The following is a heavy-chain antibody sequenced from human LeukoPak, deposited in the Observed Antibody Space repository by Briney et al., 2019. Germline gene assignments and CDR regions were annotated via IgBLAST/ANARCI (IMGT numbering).Heavy chain of an antibody. CDR1: GFTFSSYG. Sequence: PGGSLRLSCAASGFTFSSYGMHWVRQAPGKGLEWVAVIWCDGSNKYYADSVKGRFTISRDNSKNTLYLQMNSLRAEDTAVYYCARGAGYNYPYYFDYWGQGTLVTVSS. V-gene: IGHV3-33*01. J-gene: IGHJ4*02. CDR2: IWCDGSNK. D-gene: IGHD5-24*01. CDR3: ARGAGYNYPYYFDY.